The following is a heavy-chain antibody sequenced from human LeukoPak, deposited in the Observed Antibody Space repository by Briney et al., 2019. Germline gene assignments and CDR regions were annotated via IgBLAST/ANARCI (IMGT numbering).Heavy chain of an antibody. Sequence: GGSLRLSCAASGFTFSSYAMSWVRQAPGKGLEWVSAISGSGGSTYYADSVKGRFTISRDNSKNTLYLQMNSLRAKDTAVYYCARGGRYGWAGAFDIWGQGTMVTVSS. CDR2: ISGSGGST. CDR3: ARGGRYGWAGAFDI. CDR1: GFTFSSYA. D-gene: IGHD6-19*01. V-gene: IGHV3-23*01. J-gene: IGHJ3*02.